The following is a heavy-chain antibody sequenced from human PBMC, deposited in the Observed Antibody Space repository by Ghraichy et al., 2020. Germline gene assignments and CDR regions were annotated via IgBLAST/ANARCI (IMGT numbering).Heavy chain of an antibody. Sequence: SETLSLTCTVSGGSISSDYWSWIRQSPGKGLEWIGYISDSGSTNYNPALRSRITISVDTSKNQLSLELNSVTAADTAVYYCARQTPGDKYEGGSYCFPYYFDYWGQGALVTVSS. CDR3: ARQTPGDKYEGGSYCFPYYFDY. D-gene: IGHD2-21*01. CDR1: GGSISSDY. V-gene: IGHV4-59*08. CDR2: ISDSGST. J-gene: IGHJ4*02.